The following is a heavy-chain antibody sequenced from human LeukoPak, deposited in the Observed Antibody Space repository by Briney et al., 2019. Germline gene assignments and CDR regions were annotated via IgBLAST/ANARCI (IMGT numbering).Heavy chain of an antibody. CDR2: VYYSGST. CDR1: GYSIRSGDY. V-gene: IGHV4-38-2*01. Sequence: SETLSLTCAVSGYSIRSGDYWAWIRQPPGKGLEWIGSVYYSGSTYYNPSLKSRVTIFVDTSKNQFFLNLSSVTAADTAVFYCARHKGAVANTYWFDPWGQGTLVTVSS. J-gene: IGHJ5*02. CDR3: ARHKGAVANTYWFDP. D-gene: IGHD6-19*01.